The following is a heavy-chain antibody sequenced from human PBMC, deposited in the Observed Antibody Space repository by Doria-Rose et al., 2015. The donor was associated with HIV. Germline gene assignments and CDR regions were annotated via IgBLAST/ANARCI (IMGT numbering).Heavy chain of an antibody. Sequence: QVTLEESGPVLVKPTETLTLTCTVSGVSLSSPGMGVSWIRQPPGKALEWLANIFSDDERSYTTSLESRLTISRGTSKSQVVLTMTDMDPVDTATYYCARIKSSRWYHKYYFDFWGQGTLVIVSA. CDR2: IFSDDER. V-gene: IGHV2-26*01. CDR3: ARIKSSRWYHKYYFDF. CDR1: GVSLSSPGMG. D-gene: IGHD6-13*01. J-gene: IGHJ4*02.